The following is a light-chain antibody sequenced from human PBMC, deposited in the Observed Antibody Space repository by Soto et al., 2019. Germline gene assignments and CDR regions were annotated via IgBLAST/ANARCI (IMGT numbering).Light chain of an antibody. CDR2: AAS. CDR3: LQDYNYPLT. CDR1: QGIRNE. Sequence: AIQMTQSPSSLSASVGDRVTITCRASQGIRNELGWYQQKPGKAPKLLIYAASSLQSGVPSRFSGSGSGTDFTLTTSSLQTADFAADYCLQDYNYPLTFGGGTKVDIK. V-gene: IGKV1-6*01. J-gene: IGKJ4*01.